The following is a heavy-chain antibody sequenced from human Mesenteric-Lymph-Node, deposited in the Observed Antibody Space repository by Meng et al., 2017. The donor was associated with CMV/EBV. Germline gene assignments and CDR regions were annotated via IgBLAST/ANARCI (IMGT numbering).Heavy chain of an antibody. CDR1: GFTFNSYT. D-gene: IGHD2-2*01. CDR3: AGEVGDCATSSCLNS. Sequence: GESLKISCAGSGFTFNSYTMNWVRQAPGKWLEWVSSITSTSYISYIDSVKGRFSISRDNAKSSLFLEMNNLRAEDTALYYCAGEVGDCATSSCLNSWGQGTLVTVSS. J-gene: IGHJ5*02. CDR2: ITSTSYI. V-gene: IGHV3-21*06.